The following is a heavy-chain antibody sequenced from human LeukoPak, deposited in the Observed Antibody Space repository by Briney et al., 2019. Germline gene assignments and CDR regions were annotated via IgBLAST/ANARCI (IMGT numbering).Heavy chain of an antibody. CDR2: ISSSGSTI. CDR3: AKEVGGFDP. J-gene: IGHJ5*02. Sequence: GGSLRLSCAASGFTFSSYEMNWVRQAPGKGLEWVSYISSSGSTIYYADSVKGRFTISRDNAKNSLYLQMNSLRAEDTALYYCAKEVGGFDPWGQGTLVTVSS. D-gene: IGHD2-2*01. CDR1: GFTFSSYE. V-gene: IGHV3-48*03.